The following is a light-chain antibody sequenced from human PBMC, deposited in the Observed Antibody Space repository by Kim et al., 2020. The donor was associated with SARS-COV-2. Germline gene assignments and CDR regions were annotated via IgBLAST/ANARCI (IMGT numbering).Light chain of an antibody. CDR2: QDN. Sequence: SYELTQPPSVSVFAGQTASITCSGDKLGDKYASWYQQKSGQSPVLVIYQDNKRPSGIPERFSGSNSGNTATLTISGTQAMDEADYYCQAWDSSTYVFGPG. V-gene: IGLV3-1*01. CDR1: KLGDKY. J-gene: IGLJ1*01. CDR3: QAWDSSTYV.